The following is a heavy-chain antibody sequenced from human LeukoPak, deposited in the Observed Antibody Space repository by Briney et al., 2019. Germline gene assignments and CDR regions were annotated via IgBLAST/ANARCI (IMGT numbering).Heavy chain of an antibody. Sequence: GRSLRLSCAASGFTFSSDGMHWVRQALGKGLEWVAVISYDGSHKYYADFVKGRFTISRDNSKNTLYLQMNSLRAEDTAVYCCATASRLSYDTFDIWGQGTVVTVSS. D-gene: IGHD3-16*02. CDR2: ISYDGSHK. CDR3: ATASRLSYDTFDI. CDR1: GFTFSSDG. J-gene: IGHJ3*02. V-gene: IGHV3-30*03.